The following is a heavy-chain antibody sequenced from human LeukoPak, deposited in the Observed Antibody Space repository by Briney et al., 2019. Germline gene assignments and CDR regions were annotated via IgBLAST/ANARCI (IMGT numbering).Heavy chain of an antibody. V-gene: IGHV3-74*01. J-gene: IGHJ4*02. D-gene: IGHD4/OR15-4a*01. CDR3: ARDVDYANPRHDY. CDR1: GFTFSSYW. CDR2: INSDGSST. Sequence: GGSLRLSCAASGFTFSSYWMHWVRQAPGKGLVWVSRINSDGSSTSYADSVKGRFTISRDNAKNSVYLQMNSLRAEDTAVYYCARDVDYANPRHDYWGQGTLVTVSS.